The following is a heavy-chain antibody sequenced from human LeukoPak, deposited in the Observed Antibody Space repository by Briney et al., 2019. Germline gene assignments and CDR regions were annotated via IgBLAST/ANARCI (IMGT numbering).Heavy chain of an antibody. D-gene: IGHD2-15*01. V-gene: IGHV3-74*01. CDR2: INSDGSST. CDR3: ARGKLLRNYYYGMDV. Sequence: GGSLRLSCAASGFTFSSYWMHWVRQAPGKGLVWVSRINSDGSSTSYADSVKGRFTISRDNAENTLYLQMNSLRAEDTAVYYCARGKLLRNYYYGMDVWGQGTTVTVSS. J-gene: IGHJ6*02. CDR1: GFTFSSYW.